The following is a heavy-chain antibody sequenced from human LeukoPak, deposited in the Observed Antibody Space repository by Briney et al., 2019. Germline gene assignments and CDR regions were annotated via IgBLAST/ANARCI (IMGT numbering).Heavy chain of an antibody. V-gene: IGHV5-51*01. CDR2: IYPGDSDT. J-gene: IGHJ6*03. CDR3: ARHYAGGYYYYYMDV. CDR1: GYSFTSYW. D-gene: IGHD3-10*01. Sequence: GESLQISCKGSGYSFTSYWIGWVRPMPGKGLEWMGIIYPGDSDTRYSPSFQGQVTISADKSISTAYLQWSSLKASDTAMYYCARHYAGGYYYYYMDVWGKGTTVTVSS.